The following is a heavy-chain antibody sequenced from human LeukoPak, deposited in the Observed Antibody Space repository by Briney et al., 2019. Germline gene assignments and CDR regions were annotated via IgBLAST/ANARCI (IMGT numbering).Heavy chain of an antibody. CDR1: GFTVSSSY. J-gene: IGHJ4*02. D-gene: IGHD6-13*01. CDR2: IYSGGST. Sequence: GGSLRLSCAASGFTVSSSYMNWVRQAPGKGLEWVSVIYSGGSTYYAESVKGRSTISRDNSKNTLYLQMNNLRAEDTAVYYCAREIAAAGTAFDYWGQGTLVTVSS. CDR3: AREIAAAGTAFDY. V-gene: IGHV3-53*01.